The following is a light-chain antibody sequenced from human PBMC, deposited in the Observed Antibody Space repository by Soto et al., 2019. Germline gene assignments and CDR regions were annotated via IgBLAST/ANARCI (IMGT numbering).Light chain of an antibody. CDR2: GAS. CDR3: QQYNSWPLT. J-gene: IGKJ4*01. V-gene: IGKV3-15*01. Sequence: EIVMTQSPATLSVSPGERATLSCGASQSVSTSLAWYQQKPGQAPRLLIYGASTRATGIPARFSGGGSGTEFTLTISSLQSEDFAVYYCQQYNSWPLTFGGGTKVDIK. CDR1: QSVSTS.